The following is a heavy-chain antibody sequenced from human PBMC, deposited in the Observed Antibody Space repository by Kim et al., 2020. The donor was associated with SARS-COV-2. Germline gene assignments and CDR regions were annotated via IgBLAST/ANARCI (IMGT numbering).Heavy chain of an antibody. Sequence: GGSLRLSCAASGFTFSSYWMHWGRQAPGKGLMWVSRSKSDGSTTNYADSVKGRFTISRDNAKNTLYLQMNSLRAEDTAVYYCVGARATSPDSWGQGTLVTVSS. J-gene: IGHJ4*02. CDR1: GFTFSSYW. V-gene: IGHV3-74*01. CDR2: SKSDGSTT. D-gene: IGHD1-26*01. CDR3: VGARATSPDS.